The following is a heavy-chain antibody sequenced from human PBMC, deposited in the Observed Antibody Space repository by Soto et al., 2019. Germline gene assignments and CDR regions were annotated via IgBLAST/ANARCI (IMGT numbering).Heavy chain of an antibody. CDR3: AKGDTTMITDYYAMDV. D-gene: IGHD5-18*01. V-gene: IGHV3-23*01. Sequence: LRLSCAVSGFTFTSYAMTWVRQAPGKGLEWVSAISGSGGSEFYADSVKGRFTISRDNSKNTLYLQMKSLRAEDTALYYCAKGDTTMITDYYAMDVWGQGITVTVSS. CDR2: ISGSGGSE. J-gene: IGHJ6*02. CDR1: GFTFTSYA.